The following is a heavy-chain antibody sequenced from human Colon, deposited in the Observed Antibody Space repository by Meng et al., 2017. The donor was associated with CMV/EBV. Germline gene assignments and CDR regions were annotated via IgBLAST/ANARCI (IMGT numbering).Heavy chain of an antibody. CDR3: ARANCSSSTCLFDS. CDR1: SGSMSTYY. CDR2: IYYSGSI. Sequence: SETLSLTCIVSSGSMSTYYWSWIRQPPGKGLEWIGYIYYSGSIFYNPSLKTRVIISVDSSKTQFSLNLSSVTAADTAVYYYARANCSSSTCLFDSWGQGTLVTVSS. V-gene: IGHV4-59*01. J-gene: IGHJ4*02. D-gene: IGHD2-2*01.